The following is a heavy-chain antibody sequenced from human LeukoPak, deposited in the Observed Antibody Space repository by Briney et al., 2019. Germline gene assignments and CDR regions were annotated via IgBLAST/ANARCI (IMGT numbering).Heavy chain of an antibody. CDR1: GFTFSSYA. D-gene: IGHD6-19*01. CDR2: ISGSGGST. CDR3: TKDGAGTYYGLDV. Sequence: GGSLRLSCAASGFTFSSYAMSWVRQAPGKGLEWVSAISGSGGSTYYADSVKGRFTISGDNSKNTLFLEMNSLRAEDTATYYCTKDGAGTYYGLDVWGQGTTVIVSS. V-gene: IGHV3-23*01. J-gene: IGHJ6*02.